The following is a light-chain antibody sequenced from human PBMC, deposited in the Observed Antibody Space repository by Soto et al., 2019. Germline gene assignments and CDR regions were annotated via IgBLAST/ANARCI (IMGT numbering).Light chain of an antibody. CDR2: DND. J-gene: IGLJ1*01. Sequence: VLTQPPSVSGAPGQRVTISCTGSSSNFGAGYDVHWYQQRPGTAPKLLIYDNDERPSGVPVRFSGSKSATSASLAISGLQSEDEGAYYCATWDDSRNGYVFGPGTKVTVL. V-gene: IGLV1-40*01. CDR3: ATWDDSRNGYV. CDR1: SSNFGAGYD.